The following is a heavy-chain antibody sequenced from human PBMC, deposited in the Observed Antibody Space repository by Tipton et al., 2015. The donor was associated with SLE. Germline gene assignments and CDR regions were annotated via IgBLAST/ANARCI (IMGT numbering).Heavy chain of an antibody. CDR2: VSYTGSA. CDR3: ARLSAYYRVFDL. J-gene: IGHJ4*02. CDR1: GGSITSHY. D-gene: IGHD3-3*01. Sequence: TLSLTCTASGGSITSHYWAWIRQSPGKEFEWLAYVSYTGSATYNPSLRSRVSISLDTSENQFSLKVTSVTAADTAVYYCARLSAYYRVFDLWGQGTQVTVSS. V-gene: IGHV4-59*08.